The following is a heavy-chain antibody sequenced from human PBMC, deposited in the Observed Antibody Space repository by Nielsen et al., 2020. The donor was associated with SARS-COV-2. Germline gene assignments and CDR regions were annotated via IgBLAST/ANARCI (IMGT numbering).Heavy chain of an antibody. V-gene: IGHV3-48*02. CDR3: ARVDGSGSTHYYHYYYGMDV. CDR1: GFTFSSYS. Sequence: GESLKISCAASGFTFSSYSMNWVRQAPGKGLEWVSYISSSSSTIYYADSVKGRFTISRDNAKNSLYLQMNSLRDEDTAVYYCARVDGSGSTHYYHYYYGMDVWGQRTTVTVSS. D-gene: IGHD3-10*01. CDR2: ISSSSSTI. J-gene: IGHJ6*02.